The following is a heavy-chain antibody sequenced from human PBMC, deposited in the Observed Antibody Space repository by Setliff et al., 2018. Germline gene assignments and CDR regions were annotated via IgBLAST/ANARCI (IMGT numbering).Heavy chain of an antibody. CDR1: GGSISSSSYY. J-gene: IGHJ4*02. D-gene: IGHD3-3*01. CDR2: IYYSGST. CDR3: ARRETYYNFWSGYWDY. V-gene: IGHV4-39*06. Sequence: SETLSLTCTVSGGSISSSSYYWGWIRQPPGKGLEWIGSIYYSGSTYYNPSLKSRVTISVDTSKNQFPLKLSSVTAADTAAYYCARRETYYNFWSGYWDYWGQGTLVTVSS.